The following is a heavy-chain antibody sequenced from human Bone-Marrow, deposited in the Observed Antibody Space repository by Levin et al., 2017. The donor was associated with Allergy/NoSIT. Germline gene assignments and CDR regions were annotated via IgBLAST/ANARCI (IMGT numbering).Heavy chain of an antibody. J-gene: IGHJ5*02. CDR1: GYTFTSYG. V-gene: IGHV1-18*01. D-gene: IGHD2-21*01. CDR3: ARVLWFAGPPSEINWFDP. Sequence: GASVKVSCKASGYTFTSYGISWVRQAPGQGLEWMGWISAYNGNTNYAQKLQGRVTMTTDTSTSTAYMELRSLRSDDTAVYYCARVLWFAGPPSEINWFDPWGQGTLVTVSS. CDR2: ISAYNGNT.